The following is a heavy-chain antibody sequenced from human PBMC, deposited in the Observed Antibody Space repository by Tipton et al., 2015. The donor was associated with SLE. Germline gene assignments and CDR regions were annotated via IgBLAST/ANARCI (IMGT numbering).Heavy chain of an antibody. V-gene: IGHV4-59*01. CDR1: GGSISSYY. CDR2: IYYSGST. CDR3: ARMGGDYVFDY. Sequence: GLVKPSETLSLTCTVSGGSISSYYWSWIRQPPGKGLEWIGYIYYSGSTNYNPSLKSRVTISVDASKNQFSLKLSSVTAADTAVYYCARMGGDYVFDYWGQGTLVTVSS. D-gene: IGHD3-16*01. J-gene: IGHJ4*02.